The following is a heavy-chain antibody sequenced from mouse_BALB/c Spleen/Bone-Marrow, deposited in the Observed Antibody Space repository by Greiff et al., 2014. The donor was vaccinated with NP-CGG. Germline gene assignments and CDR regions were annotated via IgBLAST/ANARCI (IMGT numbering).Heavy chain of an antibody. CDR2: IYPGSGSI. CDR1: GYTFTDYV. J-gene: IGHJ3*01. Sequence: QVQLQQSGPELVKPGASVKMSCKASGYTFTDYVISWVKQRTGQGLEWIGEIYPGSGSIYYNEKFKGKATLTADKSSNTAYMQLSSLKSEDSAVYFCAGELRFGYWGQGTLVTVSA. CDR3: AGELRFGY. V-gene: IGHV1-81*01.